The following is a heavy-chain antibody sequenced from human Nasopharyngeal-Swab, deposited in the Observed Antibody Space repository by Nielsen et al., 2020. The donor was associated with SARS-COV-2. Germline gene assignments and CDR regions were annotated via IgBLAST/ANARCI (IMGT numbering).Heavy chain of an antibody. CDR3: ATVFSVTGDRGSLDY. CDR1: GYTLTELS. V-gene: IGHV1-24*01. J-gene: IGHJ4*02. Sequence: ASVKVSCKVSGYTLTELSMHWVRQAPGKGLEWMGGFDPEDGETIYAQKFQGRVTMTEDTSTDTAYMELSSLRSEDTAVYYCATVFSVTGDRGSLDYWGQGTLATVSS. CDR2: FDPEDGET. D-gene: IGHD7-27*01.